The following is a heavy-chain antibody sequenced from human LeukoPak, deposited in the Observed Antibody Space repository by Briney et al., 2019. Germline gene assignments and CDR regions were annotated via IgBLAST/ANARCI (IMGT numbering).Heavy chain of an antibody. CDR2: IKRDVSNT. V-gene: IGHV3-74*01. CDR1: GFTFSRYW. D-gene: IGHD3-16*02. CDR3: AGWEYVWGSYRDGYDY. Sequence: GGSLRLSCAASGFTFSRYWMQGVPPAPGEGAVWVWRIKRDVSNTNLADSVKGRLTISQDHANNSLYPQMNSLRTEDTAVYYGAGWEYVWGSYRDGYDYWGQGTLVTVSS. J-gene: IGHJ4*02.